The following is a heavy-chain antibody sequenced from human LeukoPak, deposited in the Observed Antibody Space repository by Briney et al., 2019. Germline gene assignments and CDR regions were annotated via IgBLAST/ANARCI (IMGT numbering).Heavy chain of an antibody. J-gene: IGHJ6*02. CDR1: GFTFSSYS. D-gene: IGHD3-22*01. V-gene: IGHV3-21*01. CDR2: ISSSSSYI. CDR3: ASPPGYYDSSGYYYGMDV. Sequence: GGSLRLSCATSGFTFSSYSMNWVRQAPGKGLEWVSSISSSSSYIYYADSVKGRFTISRDNAKNSLYLQMNSLRAEDTAVYYCASPPGYYDSSGYYYGMDVWGQGTTVTVSS.